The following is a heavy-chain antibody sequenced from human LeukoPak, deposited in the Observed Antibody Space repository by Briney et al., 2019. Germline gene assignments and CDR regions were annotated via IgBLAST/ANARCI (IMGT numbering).Heavy chain of an antibody. CDR2: IYYSGSI. D-gene: IGHD5-24*01. Sequence: SETLSLTCIVSGGSISSSSYYWGWIRQPPGKGLEWIGSIYYSGSIYYNPSLKSRVTISVDTSKNQFSLRLSSVTAADTAVYYCARQILLRSERWLQFFDYWGQGTLVTVSS. CDR3: ARQILLRSERWLQFFDY. V-gene: IGHV4-39*01. J-gene: IGHJ4*02. CDR1: GGSISSSSYY.